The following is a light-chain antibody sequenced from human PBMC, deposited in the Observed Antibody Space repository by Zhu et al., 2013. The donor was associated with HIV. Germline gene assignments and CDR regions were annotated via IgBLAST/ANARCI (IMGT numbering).Light chain of an antibody. V-gene: IGKV3-20*01. Sequence: EIVLTQSPGTLSLSPGETATLYCRASQTVSSSYLAWYQQKPGQAPRLLIYGASNRAIGIPDRFSGGGSGTDFTLTINRLEPEDFAVYYCHQIRTFGQGTKVEIK. CDR3: HQIRT. J-gene: IGKJ1*01. CDR1: QTVSSSY. CDR2: GAS.